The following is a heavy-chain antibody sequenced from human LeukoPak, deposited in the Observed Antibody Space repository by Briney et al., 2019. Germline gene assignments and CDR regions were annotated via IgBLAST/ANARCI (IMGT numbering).Heavy chain of an antibody. V-gene: IGHV1-3*01. CDR2: INAGNGNT. Sequence: ASVKVSCKASGYTFTSNAMHWVRQAPGQRLEWMGWINAGNGNTKYSQKFQGRVTITRDTSASTVYMELSSLRSEDTAVYYCARDTAMVTLVSWFDYWGQGTLVTVSS. J-gene: IGHJ4*02. CDR1: GYTFTSNA. D-gene: IGHD5-18*01. CDR3: ARDTAMVTLVSWFDY.